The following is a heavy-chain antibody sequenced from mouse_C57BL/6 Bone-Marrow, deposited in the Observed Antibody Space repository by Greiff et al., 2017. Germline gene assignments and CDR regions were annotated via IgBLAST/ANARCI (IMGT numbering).Heavy chain of an antibody. CDR2: IRSKSNNYAK. V-gene: IGHV10-1*01. D-gene: IGHD2-2*01. Sequence: EVQLVESGGGLVQPKGSLKLSCEASGFSFNTYAMNWVRQAPGKGLEWVARIRSKSNNYAKNYADSVKDRFTISRADSESVLYLDMNNLNNEDTAKYYGGRLFDYGYDGRFAYWGQGTLVTVSA. CDR1: GFSFNTYA. J-gene: IGHJ3*01. CDR3: GRLFDYGYDGRFAY.